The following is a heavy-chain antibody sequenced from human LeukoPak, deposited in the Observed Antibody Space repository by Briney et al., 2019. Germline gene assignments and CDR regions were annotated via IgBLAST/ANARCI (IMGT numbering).Heavy chain of an antibody. Sequence: SVKVSCKASGGTFGSYAISWVRQAPGQGLEWMGGIIPIFGTANYAQKFQGRVTITADECTSTAYMELSSLRSEDTAVYYCARDPERAAAGYYYNYMGVWGKGTTVTVSS. CDR3: ARDPERAAAGYYYNYMGV. V-gene: IGHV1-69*13. J-gene: IGHJ6*03. CDR1: GGTFGSYA. D-gene: IGHD6-13*01. CDR2: IIPIFGTA.